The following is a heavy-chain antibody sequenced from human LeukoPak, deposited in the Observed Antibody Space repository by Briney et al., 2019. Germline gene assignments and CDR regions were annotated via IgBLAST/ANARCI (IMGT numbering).Heavy chain of an antibody. Sequence: ASVKVSCKASGYTFTSYYMHWVRQAPGQGLEWMGIINPSGGSTSYAQKFQGRVTMTRDTSTSTVYMELSSLRSEETAVYYCARPYGGNLPFDYWGQGPLVTVSS. D-gene: IGHD4-23*01. CDR1: GYTFTSYY. V-gene: IGHV1-46*01. CDR3: ARPYGGNLPFDY. J-gene: IGHJ4*02. CDR2: INPSGGST.